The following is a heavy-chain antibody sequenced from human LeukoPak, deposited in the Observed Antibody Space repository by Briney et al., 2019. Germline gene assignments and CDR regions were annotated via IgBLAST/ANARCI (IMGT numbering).Heavy chain of an antibody. D-gene: IGHD3-10*01. Sequence: SETLSLTCTVSGGSINSSTYYWGWIRQPPGKGLEWIGSIYYSGSTYYNPSLKSRVTISVATSKHQFSLKLSSVTAADTAVYYCASFLTLVRGIIIYAFDIWGQGTMVTVFS. J-gene: IGHJ3*02. CDR2: IYYSGST. CDR1: GGSINSSTYY. V-gene: IGHV4-39*01. CDR3: ASFLTLVRGIIIYAFDI.